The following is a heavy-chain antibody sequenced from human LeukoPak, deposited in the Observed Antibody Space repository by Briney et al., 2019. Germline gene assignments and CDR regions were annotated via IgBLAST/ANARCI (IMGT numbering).Heavy chain of an antibody. Sequence: GGSLRLSCAASGFTFSSYSMNWVRQAPGKGLEWVSSISSSSSYIYYADSVKGRFTISRDNAKHPLYLQMNSLRAEDTAVYYCARAPPAAAGTGDYWGQGTLVNVSA. V-gene: IGHV3-21*01. CDR1: GFTFSSYS. J-gene: IGHJ4*02. D-gene: IGHD6-13*01. CDR2: ISSSSSYI. CDR3: ARAPPAAAGTGDY.